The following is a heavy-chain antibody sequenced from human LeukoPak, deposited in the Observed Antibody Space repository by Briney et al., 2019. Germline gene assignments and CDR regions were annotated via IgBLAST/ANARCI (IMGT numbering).Heavy chain of an antibody. V-gene: IGHV3-53*01. CDR3: ARGDYYYYYMDV. CDR2: IYSGGTT. CDR1: GFTVRTHH. Sequence: GSLRLSCAGFGFTVRTHHLARVRQAPGKELGGVSVIYSGGTTYYADSVKGRFTISRDNSKNTLYLQMNSLRAEDTAVYYCARGDYYYYYMDVWGKGTTVTVSS. J-gene: IGHJ6*03.